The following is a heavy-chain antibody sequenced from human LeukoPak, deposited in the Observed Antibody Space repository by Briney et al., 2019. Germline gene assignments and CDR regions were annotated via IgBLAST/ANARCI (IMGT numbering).Heavy chain of an antibody. CDR1: GGTFSSYA. Sequence: SVKVSCKASGGTFSSYAISWVRQAPGQGLEWMGGIIPIFGTANYAQKFQGRVTITADESTSTAYMELSSLRSEDTAVYYCARYSDYHRCFDYWGQGTLVTVSS. D-gene: IGHD2-15*01. V-gene: IGHV1-69*01. CDR2: IIPIFGTA. CDR3: ARYSDYHRCFDY. J-gene: IGHJ4*02.